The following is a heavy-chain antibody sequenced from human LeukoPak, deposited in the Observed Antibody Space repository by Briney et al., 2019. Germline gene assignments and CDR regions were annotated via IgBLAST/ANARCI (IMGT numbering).Heavy chain of an antibody. CDR3: AKGSYLGSFDY. J-gene: IGHJ4*02. V-gene: IGHV3-9*03. D-gene: IGHD1-26*01. CDR1: GFTFDDYA. Sequence: GGSLRLSCAASGFTFDDYAMHWVRQAPGKGLEWVSGISWNSGSIGYADSVKGRFTISRDNAKNSLYLQMNSLRAEDVALYYCAKGSYLGSFDYWGQGTLVTVSS. CDR2: ISWNSGSI.